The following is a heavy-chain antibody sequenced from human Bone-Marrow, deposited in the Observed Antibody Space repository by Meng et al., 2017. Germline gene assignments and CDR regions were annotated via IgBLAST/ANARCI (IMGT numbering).Heavy chain of an antibody. Sequence: QVQLQESGPGLVKPSGTLSLTCADPGVSISSSNWWSWVRQPPGKGLVWIREIYHSGSTNYNPSLKSRVTTSVDKSKNQFSLKLSSVTAADTAVYYCARAISAIDYWGQGTLVTVSS. J-gene: IGHJ4*02. V-gene: IGHV4-4*02. CDR2: IYHSGST. CDR3: ARAISAIDY. CDR1: GVSISSSNW. D-gene: IGHD5-24*01.